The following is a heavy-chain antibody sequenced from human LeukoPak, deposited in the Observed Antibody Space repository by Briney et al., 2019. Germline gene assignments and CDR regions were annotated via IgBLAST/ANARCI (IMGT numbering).Heavy chain of an antibody. CDR3: AREGGRALRPFDY. D-gene: IGHD5-12*01. CDR1: GYTFTGYY. V-gene: IGHV1-2*02. Sequence: ASVKVSCKASGYTFTGYYMHWVRQAPGQGLEWMGWINPNSGGTNYAQKLQGRVTTTTDTSTSTAYMELRSLRSDDTAVYYCAREGGRALRPFDYWGQGTLVTVSS. CDR2: INPNSGGT. J-gene: IGHJ4*02.